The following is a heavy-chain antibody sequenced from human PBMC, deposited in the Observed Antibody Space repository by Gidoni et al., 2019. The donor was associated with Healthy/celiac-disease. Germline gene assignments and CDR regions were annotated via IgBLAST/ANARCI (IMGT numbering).Heavy chain of an antibody. CDR1: AFTFDDYT. CDR3: AKGGYYDFQTYYFEY. V-gene: IGHV3-43*01. J-gene: IGHJ4*02. D-gene: IGHD3-22*01. Sequence: EVQLVESGVVVVQPWGSLRLSCAASAFTFDDYTMHCVRQAPGKGLEWVSLISWDGGSTYYADSVKGRFTISRDNSKNSRYLQMNSMRNEDTALYYCAKGGYYDFQTYYFEYWGQGNLVTVFS. CDR2: ISWDGGST.